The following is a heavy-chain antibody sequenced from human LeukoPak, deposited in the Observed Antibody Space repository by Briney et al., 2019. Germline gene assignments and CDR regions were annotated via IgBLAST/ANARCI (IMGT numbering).Heavy chain of an antibody. D-gene: IGHD2-2*01. J-gene: IGHJ5*02. CDR3: ARRLTQYDCFDP. CDR1: GDSVSGNSAA. Sequence: PSQTLSLTCAISGDSVSGNSAAWNWIRQSPSRGLEWLGRTYYRSTWYNDYAVSVRGRITVNPDTSKNQFSLHLNSVTPEDTAVYYCARRLTQYDCFDPWGQGILVTVSS. CDR2: TYYRSTWYN. V-gene: IGHV6-1*01.